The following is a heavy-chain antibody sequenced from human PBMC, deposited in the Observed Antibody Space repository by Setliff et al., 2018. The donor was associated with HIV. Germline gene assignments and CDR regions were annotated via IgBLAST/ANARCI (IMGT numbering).Heavy chain of an antibody. V-gene: IGHV4-4*07. J-gene: IGHJ2*01. D-gene: IGHD3-10*01. CDR2: SWTSGST. CDR3: ARRALWFGEADWYFDL. Sequence: SETLSLTCTVSGGSISSYYWSWIRQPAGKGLERIGRSWTSGSTNYNPSLKSRVTMSEDTSKNQFSLKLSSVTAVDTAVYYCARRALWFGEADWYFDLWGRGTLVTVSS. CDR1: GGSISSYY.